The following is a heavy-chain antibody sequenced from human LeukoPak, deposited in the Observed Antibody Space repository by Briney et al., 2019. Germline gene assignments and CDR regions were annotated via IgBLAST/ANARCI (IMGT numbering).Heavy chain of an antibody. D-gene: IGHD6-19*01. CDR2: IIPDGSGK. CDR3: AKWAKDSSRWYIDY. V-gene: IGHV3-7*05. Sequence: GGSLRLSCAASGFSFNSYYMTWVRQAPGKGLEWVANIIPDGSGKYYVDSVKGRFTISRDNAKNSLYLQMNSLRAEDTALYYCAKWAKDSSRWYIDYWGQGTLVTVSS. J-gene: IGHJ4*02. CDR1: GFSFNSYY.